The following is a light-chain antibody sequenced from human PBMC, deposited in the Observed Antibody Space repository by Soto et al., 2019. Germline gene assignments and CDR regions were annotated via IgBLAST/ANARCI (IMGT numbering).Light chain of an antibody. CDR2: EVS. V-gene: IGLV2-23*02. J-gene: IGLJ1*01. Sequence: QSALTQPASVSGSPGQSITISCTGTSRDVGSYNLVSWYQQHPGKAPKLMIYEVSKRPSGVSNRFSGSKSGNTASLTISGLQGEDEADYYCCSYAGSSTFYVFGTGTKVTVL. CDR1: SRDVGSYNL. CDR3: CSYAGSSTFYV.